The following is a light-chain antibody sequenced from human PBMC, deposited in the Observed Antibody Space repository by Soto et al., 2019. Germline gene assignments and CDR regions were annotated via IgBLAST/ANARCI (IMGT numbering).Light chain of an antibody. CDR1: QSVGRH. V-gene: IGKV3-11*01. Sequence: EIVLTQSPATLSLCPGERATLSCRASQSVGRHLAWSQQKPGQAPRLLIYDASNRATGVPARFSGSGSGTDFTLSSSSLEPEEFAVYYCQQRNNWPPATFGGGTKVEIK. CDR3: QQRNNWPPAT. CDR2: DAS. J-gene: IGKJ4*01.